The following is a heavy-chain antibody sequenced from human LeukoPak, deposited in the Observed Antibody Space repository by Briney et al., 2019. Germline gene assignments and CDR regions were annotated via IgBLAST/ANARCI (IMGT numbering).Heavy chain of an antibody. Sequence: GGSLRLSCAASGVTFSNYAMSWVRQAPGKGLEWVSAIRSGGENTYYADSVRGRFTIPRDNSRGTLSLQMNSLRAEDTAVYFCAILSWDGRGSFYWGQGTLVTVSS. D-gene: IGHD2/OR15-2a*01. J-gene: IGHJ4*02. CDR1: GVTFSNYA. V-gene: IGHV3-23*01. CDR3: AILSWDGRGSFY. CDR2: IRSGGENT.